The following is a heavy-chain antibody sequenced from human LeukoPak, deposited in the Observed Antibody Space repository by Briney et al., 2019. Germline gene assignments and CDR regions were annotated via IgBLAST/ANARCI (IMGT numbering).Heavy chain of an antibody. V-gene: IGHV3-53*01. J-gene: IGHJ4*02. D-gene: IGHD5/OR15-5a*01. CDR1: GFSVRSNY. CDR3: ARGKVYYYYDY. Sequence: TGGSLRLSCAASGFSVRSNYMSWVRQAPGKGLEWVSVLHSGGDTYYADSVKGRFTVSRDDSENTLYLQMNSLRAEDTAVYYCARGKVYYYYDYWGQGTPVTVSS. CDR2: LHSGGDT.